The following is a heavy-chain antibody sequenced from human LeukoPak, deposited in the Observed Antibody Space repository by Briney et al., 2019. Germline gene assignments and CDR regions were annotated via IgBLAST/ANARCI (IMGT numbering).Heavy chain of an antibody. CDR3: ARRDQYYSSMDV. J-gene: IGHJ6*03. V-gene: IGHV4-59*11. CDR2: ISYSGST. Sequence: SETLSLTCTVSGGSIRSHYWSWVRQPPGKGLEWIGFISYSGSTNYNPSLPGRVTLSVDTSKNQFSLKLTSVTAADTAVYYCARRDQYYSSMDVGGRGTTVTVSS. CDR1: GGSIRSHY.